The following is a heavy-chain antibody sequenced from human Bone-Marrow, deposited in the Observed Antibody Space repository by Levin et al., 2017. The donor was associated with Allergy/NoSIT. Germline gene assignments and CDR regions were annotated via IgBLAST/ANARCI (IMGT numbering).Heavy chain of an antibody. D-gene: IGHD3-3*01. CDR2: ISWDGGST. J-gene: IGHJ3*02. Sequence: GESLKISCAASGFTFDDYAMHWVRQAPGKGLEWVSLISWDGGSTYYADSVKGRFTISRDNSKNSLYLQMNSLRAEDTALYYCAKDKGLWYDFWSGYAFDIWGQGTMVTVSS. CDR1: GFTFDDYA. V-gene: IGHV3-43D*04. CDR3: AKDKGLWYDFWSGYAFDI.